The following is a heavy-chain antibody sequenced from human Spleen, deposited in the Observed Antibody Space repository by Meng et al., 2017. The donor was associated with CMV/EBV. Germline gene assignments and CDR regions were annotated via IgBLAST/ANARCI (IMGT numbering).Heavy chain of an antibody. V-gene: IGHV3-53*01. J-gene: IGHJ4*02. Sequence: GSLRLSCAASGFIVSSDYMSWVRKDPGKGMEWVSVNNSGSNTYYADSMKGRFTISRDVSKNMLFLQMNSLRVEDTAVYFCASGHFDYWGQGTLVTVSS. CDR2: NNSGSNT. CDR1: GFIVSSDY. CDR3: ASGHFDY.